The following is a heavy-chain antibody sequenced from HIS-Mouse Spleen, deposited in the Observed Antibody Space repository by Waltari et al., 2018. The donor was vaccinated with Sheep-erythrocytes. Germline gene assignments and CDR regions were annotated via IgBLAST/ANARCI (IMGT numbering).Heavy chain of an antibody. CDR1: GGPLSSGGYY. Sequence: QVQLQESGLGLVNPSQTLSLTRTVPGGPLSSGGYYWSWIRQHPGKGLEWIGYNYYSGSTYYNPSLKSRVTISVDTSKNQFSLKLSSVTAADTAVYYCARDRLGIFGYWGQGTLVTVSS. CDR2: NYYSGST. D-gene: IGHD7-27*01. J-gene: IGHJ4*02. V-gene: IGHV4-31*03. CDR3: ARDRLGIFGY.